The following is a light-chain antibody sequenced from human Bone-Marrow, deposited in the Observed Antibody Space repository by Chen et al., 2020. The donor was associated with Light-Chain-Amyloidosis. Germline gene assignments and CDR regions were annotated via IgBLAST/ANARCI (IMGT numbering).Light chain of an antibody. J-gene: IGKJ4*01. V-gene: IGKV3-20*01. Sequence: EIVLTQSPGTLSLYPGGGANLSCRASQTSSSDYLTWYQQKFGEAPGLLCYRSSSRATGIPDRCTGSGSGTDFTLTINRLEPEDFAMYDCQQYGTSPLTFGGGTKVEIK. CDR2: RSS. CDR1: QTSSSDY. CDR3: QQYGTSPLT.